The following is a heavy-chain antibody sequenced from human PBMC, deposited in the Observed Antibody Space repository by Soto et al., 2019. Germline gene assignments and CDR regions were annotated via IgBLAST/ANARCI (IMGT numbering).Heavy chain of an antibody. CDR2: MYPGDSDT. V-gene: IGHV5-51*01. D-gene: IGHD6-6*01. CDR1: GYSFNTYW. Sequence: GESLKISCKGSGYSFNTYWIGWVRQMPGKGLEWMGIMYPGDSDTRYSPSFQGQVTISADKSISTAYLQWSSLKASDTAMYYCARHSSEYRRSPHFGWFDPWGQGTLVTVSS. CDR3: ARHSSEYRRSPHFGWFDP. J-gene: IGHJ5*02.